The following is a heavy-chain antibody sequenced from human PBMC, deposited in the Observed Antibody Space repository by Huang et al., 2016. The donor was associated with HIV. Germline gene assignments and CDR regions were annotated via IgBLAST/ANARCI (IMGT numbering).Heavy chain of an antibody. CDR2: IYSSGST. CDR3: ARDGTTVVTPV. Sequence: QVQLQESGPGLVKPSETLSLTCTVSGGSISSHYWSWIRQPPGKGLEWIGRIYSSGSTNYNPSLKSRVTISVDTSKNQFSLKLSSVTAADTAVYYCARDGTTVVTPVWGQGTLVTVSS. CDR1: GGSISSHY. J-gene: IGHJ4*02. D-gene: IGHD4-17*01. V-gene: IGHV4-59*11.